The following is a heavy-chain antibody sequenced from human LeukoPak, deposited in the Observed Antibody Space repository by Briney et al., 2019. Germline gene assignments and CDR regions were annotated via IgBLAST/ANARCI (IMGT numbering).Heavy chain of an antibody. J-gene: IGHJ5*02. CDR2: IRYDGSNK. CDR3: AKDGGYYGSGSYPSRVDP. CDR1: GFTFTNYG. V-gene: IGHV3-30*02. Sequence: GGSLRLSCAASGFTFTNYGMSWVRQAPGKGLEWVAFIRYDGSNKYYADSVKGRFTTSRDNSKNTLYLQMNSLRAEDTAVYYCAKDGGYYGSGSYPSRVDPWGQGTLVTVSS. D-gene: IGHD3-10*01.